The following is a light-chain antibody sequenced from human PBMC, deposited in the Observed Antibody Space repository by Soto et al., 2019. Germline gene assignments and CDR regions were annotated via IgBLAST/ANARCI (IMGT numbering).Light chain of an antibody. J-gene: IGKJ5*01. Sequence: IQMTQSPSSLSASVGDRCTITCRASQGIRNDLGWYQQKPGKAPNLLMYGASYLKSGVPTRFSGSGSGTDFTLTISSLQPEDFAIYYCQQTYTTPEITFGQGTRLEIK. CDR2: GAS. V-gene: IGKV1-39*01. CDR3: QQTYTTPEIT. CDR1: QGIRND.